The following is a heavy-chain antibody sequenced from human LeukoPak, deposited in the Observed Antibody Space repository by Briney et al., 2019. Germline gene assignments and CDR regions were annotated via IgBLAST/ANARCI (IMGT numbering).Heavy chain of an antibody. CDR1: GFTFSNYW. V-gene: IGHV3-7*01. D-gene: IGHD6-13*01. CDR3: ARGGSSWFYYFDY. CDR2: IKQDGSEK. Sequence: PGGSLRLSCAASGFTFSNYWMSWVRQAPGKGLEWVANIKQDGSEKYYVDSVKGRFTISRDNAKNSLYLQMNSLRAEDTAVYYCARGGSSWFYYFDYWGQGTLVTASS. J-gene: IGHJ4*02.